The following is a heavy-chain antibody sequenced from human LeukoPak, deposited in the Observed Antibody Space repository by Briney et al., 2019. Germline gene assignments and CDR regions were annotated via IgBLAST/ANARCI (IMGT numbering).Heavy chain of an antibody. CDR1: GGSISSSSYH. V-gene: IGHV4-39*01. Sequence: PSETLSLTCTVSGGSISSSSYHWGWVRQPPGKGLEWIGSIYYSGSTYYNSALNSRLTISVDTSKNQFSLNLASVTAADTAVYYCASHRHNGGHHFWGQGTLVTVSS. J-gene: IGHJ4*02. CDR3: ASHRHNGGHHF. D-gene: IGHD3-16*01. CDR2: IYYSGST.